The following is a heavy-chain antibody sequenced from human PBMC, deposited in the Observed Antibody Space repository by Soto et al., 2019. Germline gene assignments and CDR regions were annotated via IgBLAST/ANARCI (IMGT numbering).Heavy chain of an antibody. CDR3: ARDRYSSSGWFDP. J-gene: IGHJ5*02. CDR2: TYYRSRFFS. Sequence: SQTLSLTCAISGDNVSSYNAAWNWIRQSPSGGLEWLGRTYYRSRFFSDYAESVKSRIILNPDTSKNQFSPQLKSVTPEDTAVYYCARDRYSSSGWFDPWGQGTPVTVSS. V-gene: IGHV6-1*01. CDR1: GDNVSSYNAA. D-gene: IGHD3-10*01.